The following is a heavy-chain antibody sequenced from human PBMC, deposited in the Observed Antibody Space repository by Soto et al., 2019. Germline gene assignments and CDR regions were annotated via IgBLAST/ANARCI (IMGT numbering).Heavy chain of an antibody. CDR2: IYYTGIT. J-gene: IGHJ4*02. CDR3: ARHLYYYGSGTYLSYFDY. Sequence: TSETLSLTCTVSGASIISGEHYWSWIRQAPGKGLEWIGLIYYTGITYYNPSLKSRVIISVDTSKNQFSLKLSSVTAADTAVYYCARHLYYYGSGTYLSYFDYWGQGTLVTVS. D-gene: IGHD3-10*01. V-gene: IGHV4-39*01. CDR1: GASIISGEHY.